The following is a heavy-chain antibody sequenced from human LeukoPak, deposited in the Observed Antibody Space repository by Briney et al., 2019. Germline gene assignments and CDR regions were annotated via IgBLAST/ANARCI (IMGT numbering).Heavy chain of an antibody. CDR2: IYYSGST. Sequence: PSETLSLTCTVSGGSISSYYWSWIRQPPGKGLEWIGYIYYSGSTNYNPSLKSRVTISVDTSKNQFSLKLSSVTAADTAVYYCARGRGHYDSSDYYYEGDAFDIWGQGTMVTVSS. J-gene: IGHJ3*02. V-gene: IGHV4-59*01. CDR1: GGSISSYY. D-gene: IGHD3-22*01. CDR3: ARGRGHYDSSDYYYEGDAFDI.